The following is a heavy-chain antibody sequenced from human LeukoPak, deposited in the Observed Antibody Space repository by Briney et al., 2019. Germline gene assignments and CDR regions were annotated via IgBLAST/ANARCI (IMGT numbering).Heavy chain of an antibody. V-gene: IGHV1-69*04. CDR3: ARHRDSSSWYEVRFYFDY. D-gene: IGHD6-13*01. CDR2: IIPILGIA. Sequence: SVKVSCKASGGTFSSYAISWVRQAPGQGLEWMGRIIPILGIANYAQKFQGRVTITADKSTSTAYMELSSLRSEDTAVYYCARHRDSSSWYEVRFYFDYWGQGTLVTVSS. CDR1: GGTFSSYA. J-gene: IGHJ4*02.